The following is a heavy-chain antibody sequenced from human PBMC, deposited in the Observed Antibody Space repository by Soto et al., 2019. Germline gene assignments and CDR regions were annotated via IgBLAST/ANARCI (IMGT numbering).Heavy chain of an antibody. CDR2: IYYSGTT. V-gene: IGHV4-59*01. Sequence: SXTLSLTCTVSGGSIRSYYWSWIRQPPRKGPEWIGXIYYSGTTNYNTPLKSXXTISVHTXXNQLPLKLNSVTAADTAVYYCARGGISGWYPDYWGQGALVTSPQ. CDR1: GGSIRSYY. J-gene: IGHJ4*02. D-gene: IGHD6-19*01. CDR3: ARGGISGWYPDY.